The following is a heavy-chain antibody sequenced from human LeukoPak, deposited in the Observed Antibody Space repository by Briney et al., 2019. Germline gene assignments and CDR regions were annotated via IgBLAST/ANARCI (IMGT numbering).Heavy chain of an antibody. CDR1: GYTFTGYY. Sequence: ASVKVSCKASGYTFTGYYMHWVRQAPGQGLEWMGWINPNSGGTNYAQKFQGWVTMTRDTSISTAYMELSRLRSDDTAVYYCARGGRYSSGWYGAFDIWGQGTMVTVSS. D-gene: IGHD6-19*01. CDR2: INPNSGGT. V-gene: IGHV1-2*04. CDR3: ARGGRYSSGWYGAFDI. J-gene: IGHJ3*02.